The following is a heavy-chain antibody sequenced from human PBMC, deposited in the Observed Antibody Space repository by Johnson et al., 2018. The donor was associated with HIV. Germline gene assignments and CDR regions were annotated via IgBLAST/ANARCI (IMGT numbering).Heavy chain of an antibody. CDR3: PPGGPNDAFDL. Sequence: VQLVESGGGVVRPGGSLRLSCAASGFTFDDYDMSWVRQAPGKGLEWVSGIGGSGGRTYYPDSLYLQMHSLRAEDTAVHYCARAGGYCSGGSCYGQPPGGPNDAFDLWGQGTMVTISS. CDR2: IGGSGGRT. D-gene: IGHD2-15*01. J-gene: IGHJ3*01. CDR1: GFTFDDYD. V-gene: IGHV3-20*04.